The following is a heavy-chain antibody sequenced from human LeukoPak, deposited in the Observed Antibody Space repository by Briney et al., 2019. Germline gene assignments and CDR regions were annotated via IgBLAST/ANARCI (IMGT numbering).Heavy chain of an antibody. CDR3: AKEGYGDYGFDY. CDR1: GFTLSSYG. CDR2: IWYDGSNK. V-gene: IGHV3-33*06. Sequence: GRSLRLSCAASGFTLSSYGMHWVRQAPGKGLEWVAVIWYDGSNKYYADSVKGRFTISRDNSKNTLYLQMNSLRAEDTAVYYCAKEGYGDYGFDYWGQGTLVTVSS. J-gene: IGHJ4*02. D-gene: IGHD4-17*01.